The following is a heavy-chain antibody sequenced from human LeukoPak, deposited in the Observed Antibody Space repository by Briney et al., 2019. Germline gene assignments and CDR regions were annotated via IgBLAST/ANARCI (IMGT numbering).Heavy chain of an antibody. V-gene: IGHV1-18*01. CDR3: ARDSNDTLTGYLDG. D-gene: IGHD3-9*01. Sequence: ASVKVSCKASGYTFTSYGISWVRQAPGQGLEWMGWISAYNGNTNYAQKLQGRVTMTTDTSTSTAYMELRSLRSDDTAVYYCARDSNDTLTGYLDGWGQGTLVTVSS. CDR1: GYTFTSYG. J-gene: IGHJ4*02. CDR2: ISAYNGNT.